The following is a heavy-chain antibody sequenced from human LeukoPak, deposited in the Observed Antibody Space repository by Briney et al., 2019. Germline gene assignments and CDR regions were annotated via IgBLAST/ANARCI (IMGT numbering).Heavy chain of an antibody. J-gene: IGHJ5*02. V-gene: IGHV4-61*01. D-gene: IGHD3-10*01. CDR3: ARLEDVRVSMVPGLMMTPPYCDP. CDR1: GSSFTNYSLY. Sequence: PSETLSLTCTVSGSSFTNYSLYWIWLPQPPGKGLEWSGYIYRSGGTNYNPCLKSRVTISIDTSKNQFSLGLSSVTAADRAVYYCARLEDVRVSMVPGLMMTPPYCDPWGQGTLVTVSS. CDR2: IYRSGGT.